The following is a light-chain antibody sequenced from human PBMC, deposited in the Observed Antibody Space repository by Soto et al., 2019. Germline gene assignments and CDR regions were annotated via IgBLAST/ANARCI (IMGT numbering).Light chain of an antibody. Sequence: QSVLTQPPSASGTPGPRVTISCYGSSSNIGSNTVNWYQQLPGTAPKLLIYSNNQRPSGVPDRFSGSKSGTSASLAISGLQSEDEADYYCAAWDDSLNVQVFGGGTKLTV. CDR3: AAWDDSLNVQV. CDR2: SNN. CDR1: SSNIGSNT. V-gene: IGLV1-44*01. J-gene: IGLJ2*01.